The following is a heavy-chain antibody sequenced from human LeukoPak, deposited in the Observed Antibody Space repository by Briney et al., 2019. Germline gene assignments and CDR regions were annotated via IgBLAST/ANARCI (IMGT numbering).Heavy chain of an antibody. V-gene: IGHV1-46*01. D-gene: IGHD1-26*01. CDR2: INHSGGST. CDR3: ARDSISGSYYFDY. CDR1: GYTFTSYY. J-gene: IGHJ4*02. Sequence: ASVKVSCKASGYTFTSYYMHWVRQAPGQGLEWMGIINHSGGSTRYAQKFQGRVTMTRDTSTSTVYMELSSLRPEDTAVYYCARDSISGSYYFDYWGQGTLVAVSS.